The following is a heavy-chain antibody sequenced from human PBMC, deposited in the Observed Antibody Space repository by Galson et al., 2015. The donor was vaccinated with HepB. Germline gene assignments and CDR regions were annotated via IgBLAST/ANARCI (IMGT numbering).Heavy chain of an antibody. CDR2: IYWDDDK. V-gene: IGHV2-5*02. CDR3: GGIAAAGTGVYFDY. J-gene: IGHJ4*02. Sequence: PALVKPTQTLTLTCTFSGFSLSTSGVGVGWIRQPPGKALEWLALIYWDDDKRYSPSLKSRLTITKDTSKNQVVLTMTNMDPVDTAPYYWGGIAAAGTGVYFDYWGQGTLVTVSS. D-gene: IGHD6-13*01. CDR1: GFSLSTSGVG.